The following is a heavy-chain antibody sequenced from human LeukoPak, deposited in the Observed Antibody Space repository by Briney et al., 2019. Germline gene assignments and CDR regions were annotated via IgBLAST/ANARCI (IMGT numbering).Heavy chain of an antibody. Sequence: GASVKVSCKASGYTFTSYGISWVRQAPGQGLEWMGGIIPIFGTANYAQKFQGRVTITADESTSTAYMELSSLRSEDTAVYYCARADYYYYYMDVWGKGTTVTVSS. V-gene: IGHV1-69*13. CDR1: GYTFTSYG. CDR2: IIPIFGTA. CDR3: ARADYYYYYMDV. J-gene: IGHJ6*03.